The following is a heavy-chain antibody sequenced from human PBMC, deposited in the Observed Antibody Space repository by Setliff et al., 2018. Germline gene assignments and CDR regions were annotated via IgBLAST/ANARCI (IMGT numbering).Heavy chain of an antibody. D-gene: IGHD2-15*01. CDR2: LHPSEGP. CDR3: ATMMSTGVGGRGYLVN. Sequence: SETLSLTCSVSSSSITSAYSWAWIRQTPGKGLEWIGTLHPSEGPSYNPSLRSRVTLSQDTSYNQFSLNPNSVTAADAAVYYCATMMSTGVGGRGYLVNWGQGTLVTVSS. CDR1: SSSITSAYS. J-gene: IGHJ4*02. V-gene: IGHV4-38-2*02.